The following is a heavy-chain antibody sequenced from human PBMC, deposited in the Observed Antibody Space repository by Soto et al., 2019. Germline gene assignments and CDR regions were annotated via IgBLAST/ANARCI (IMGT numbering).Heavy chain of an antibody. CDR2: IYYSGST. V-gene: IGHV4-31*03. CDR3: ARGGPWSGYYIGGYFDY. Sequence: SETLSHTCTVSGGSISSGGYYWSWIRQHPGKGLEWIGYIYYSGSTYYNPSLKSRVTISVDTSKNQFSLKLSSVTAADTAVYYCARGGPWSGYYIGGYFDYWGQGTLVTVSS. D-gene: IGHD3-3*01. CDR1: GGSISSGGYY. J-gene: IGHJ4*02.